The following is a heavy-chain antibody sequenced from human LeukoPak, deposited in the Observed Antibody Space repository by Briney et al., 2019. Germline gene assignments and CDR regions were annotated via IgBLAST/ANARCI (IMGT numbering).Heavy chain of an antibody. J-gene: IGHJ4*02. CDR2: IKSKTDGGTT. D-gene: IGHD4-23*01. CDR1: GFTFSNAW. Sequence: GGSLRLSCAASGFTFSNAWMSWVRQAPGKGLEWFGRIKSKTDGGTTDYAAPVKGRFTISREESKNTLYLQMKSLKTEDTAVYYCTPGGVVTVDYWGQGTLVTVSS. CDR3: TPGGVVTVDY. V-gene: IGHV3-15*01.